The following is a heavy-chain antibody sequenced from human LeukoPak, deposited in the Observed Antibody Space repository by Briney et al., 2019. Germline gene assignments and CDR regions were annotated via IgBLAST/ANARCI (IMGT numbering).Heavy chain of an antibody. V-gene: IGHV3-30*18. CDR2: ISSDGSKK. CDR3: AKDGQWLGQGYFDY. J-gene: IGHJ4*02. Sequence: GGSLRLSCAASGFTFSNYGMHWVRQAPGKGLEWVAVISSDGSKKFYADSVKGRFTISRDNSKNTLYLQMNSLRAEDTAVYYCAKDGQWLGQGYFDYWGQGTLVTVSS. D-gene: IGHD6-19*01. CDR1: GFTFSNYG.